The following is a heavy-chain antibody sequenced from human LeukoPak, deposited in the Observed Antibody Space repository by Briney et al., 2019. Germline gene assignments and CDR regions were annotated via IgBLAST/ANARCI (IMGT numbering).Heavy chain of an antibody. D-gene: IGHD3-22*01. V-gene: IGHV4-39*07. CDR2: IYYSGST. CDR1: GGSISSYY. J-gene: IGHJ4*02. CDR3: ARDYYDSSGYSLDY. Sequence: SETLSLTCNVSGGSISSYYWGWIRQPPGKGLEWIGSIYYSGSTYYNPSLKSRVTISVDTSKNQFSLKLSSVTAADTAVYYCARDYYDSSGYSLDYWGQGTLVTVSS.